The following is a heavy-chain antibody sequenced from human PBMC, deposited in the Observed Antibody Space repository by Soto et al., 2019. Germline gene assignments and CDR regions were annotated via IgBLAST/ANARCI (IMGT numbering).Heavy chain of an antibody. CDR1: GFTFSTYW. CDR2: INSDGSST. V-gene: IGHV3-74*01. J-gene: IGHJ1*01. CDR3: MRDSWGVHH. D-gene: IGHD3-10*01. Sequence: GGSLRLSCAASGFTFSTYWMYWVRQAPGKGLVCVSHINSDGSSTTYADSVKGRFTISRDNAKNTLYLQMNSLRAEDTAVYYCMRDSWGVHHWGQGTLVTVSS.